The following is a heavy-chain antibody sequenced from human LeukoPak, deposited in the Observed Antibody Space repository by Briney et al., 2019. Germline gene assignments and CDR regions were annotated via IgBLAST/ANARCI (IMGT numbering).Heavy chain of an antibody. CDR1: GFTFSNYG. Sequence: PGGSLRLSCAASGFTFSNYGMHWVRQAPGKGLEWVAFIRYDGSNKDYADSVKGRFTISRDNSKNTLYLQMNSLRAEDTAVYYCAKSAIYGSGSFYYMDVWGKGTTVTVSS. D-gene: IGHD3-10*01. J-gene: IGHJ6*03. CDR3: AKSAIYGSGSFYYMDV. CDR2: IRYDGSNK. V-gene: IGHV3-30*02.